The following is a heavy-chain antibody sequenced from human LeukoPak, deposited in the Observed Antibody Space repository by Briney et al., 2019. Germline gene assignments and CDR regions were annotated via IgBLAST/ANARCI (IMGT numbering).Heavy chain of an antibody. V-gene: IGHV3-21*04. J-gene: IGHJ4*02. D-gene: IGHD3-10*01. CDR2: ISSSSSYI. Sequence: NPGGSLRLSCAASGFTFSSYSMNWVRQAPGKGLEWVSSISSSSSYIYYADSVKGRFTISRDNSKNTLYLQMNSLRAEDTAVYYCAKEKLLWFGELGPFDYWGQGTLVTVSS. CDR1: GFTFSSYS. CDR3: AKEKLLWFGELGPFDY.